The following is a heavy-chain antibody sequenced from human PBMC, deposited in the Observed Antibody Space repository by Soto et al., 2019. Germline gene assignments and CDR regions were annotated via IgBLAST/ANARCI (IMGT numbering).Heavy chain of an antibody. Sequence: GESLKISCKGSGYSFTNYWIGWVLQIPGKGLEWMAIIYPGDSDTRYSPSFQGQVTISADKSISTAYLQWSSLKASDTAMYYCSRWDMGYPNPAFDIWGQGTMVTVSS. CDR2: IYPGDSDT. CDR3: SRWDMGYPNPAFDI. J-gene: IGHJ3*02. CDR1: GYSFTNYW. V-gene: IGHV5-51*01. D-gene: IGHD2-15*01.